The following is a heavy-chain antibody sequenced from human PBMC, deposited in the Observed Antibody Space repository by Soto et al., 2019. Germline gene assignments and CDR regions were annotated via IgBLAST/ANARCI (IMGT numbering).Heavy chain of an antibody. CDR1: GYTFTSYG. D-gene: IGHD5-18*01. Sequence: ASVKVSCKASGYTFTSYGISWVRQAPGQGLGWMGWISAYNGNTNYAQKLQGRVTMTTDTSTSTAYMELRSLRSGDTAVYYCARDNRGYSYGYDAFDIWGQGTMVTVSS. J-gene: IGHJ3*02. CDR2: ISAYNGNT. CDR3: ARDNRGYSYGYDAFDI. V-gene: IGHV1-18*01.